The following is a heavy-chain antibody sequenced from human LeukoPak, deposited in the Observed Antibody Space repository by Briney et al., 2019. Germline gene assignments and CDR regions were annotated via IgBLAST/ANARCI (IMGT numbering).Heavy chain of an antibody. CDR3: ARDYGDQNDY. CDR1: GGSFSGYY. V-gene: IGHV4-34*01. CDR2: INHSGST. J-gene: IGHJ4*02. D-gene: IGHD4-17*01. Sequence: PSETLSLTCAVSGGSFSGYYWTWIRQPPGKGLEWIGEINHSGSTNYNPSLKSRVTISVDTSKNQFSLKLSSVTAADTAVYYCARDYGDQNDYWGQGTLVTVSS.